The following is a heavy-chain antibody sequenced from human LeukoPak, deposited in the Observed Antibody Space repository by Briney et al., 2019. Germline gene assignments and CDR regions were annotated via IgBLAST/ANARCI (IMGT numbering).Heavy chain of an antibody. J-gene: IGHJ4*02. CDR3: AKQLGYCSDGSCYFPY. D-gene: IGHD2-15*01. CDR1: GFTFSSYS. CDR2: ISSRSSSI. Sequence: GGSLRLSCAASGFTFSSYSMNWVRQAPGKGLEWVSYISSRSSSIYYADSVKGRFTLSRDNAKNSLYLQMNSLRAEDTAVYYCAKQLGYCSDGSCYFPYWGQGTLVTVSS. V-gene: IGHV3-48*01.